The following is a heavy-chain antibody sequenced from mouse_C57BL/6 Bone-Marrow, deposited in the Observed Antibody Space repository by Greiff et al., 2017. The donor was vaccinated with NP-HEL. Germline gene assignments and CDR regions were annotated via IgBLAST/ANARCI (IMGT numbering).Heavy chain of an antibody. V-gene: IGHV1-9*01. CDR1: GYTFTGYW. D-gene: IGHD1-1*01. Sequence: VKLVESGAELMKPGASVKLSCKATGYTFTGYWIEWVKQRPGHGLEWIGEILPGSGSTNYNEKFKGKATFPAETSSNTAYKQLSSLTTEDSAIYYCARDPLYYYGSSYAMDYWGQGTSVTVSS. CDR2: ILPGSGST. J-gene: IGHJ4*01. CDR3: ARDPLYYYGSSYAMDY.